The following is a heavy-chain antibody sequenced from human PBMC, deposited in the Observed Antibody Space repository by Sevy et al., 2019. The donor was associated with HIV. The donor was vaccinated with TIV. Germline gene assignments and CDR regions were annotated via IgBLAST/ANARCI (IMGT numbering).Heavy chain of an antibody. J-gene: IGHJ6*02. Sequence: GGSLRLSCAASGFTFSSYWMHWVRQAPGKGLVWVSRINSDGSTTSYADSVKGRFTISRDNAKNTLYLQMNSLGAEDTAVYYCARDGAYYYDSSGYYYYYGMDVWGQGTTVTVSS. V-gene: IGHV3-74*01. D-gene: IGHD3-22*01. CDR1: GFTFSSYW. CDR3: ARDGAYYYDSSGYYYYYGMDV. CDR2: INSDGSTT.